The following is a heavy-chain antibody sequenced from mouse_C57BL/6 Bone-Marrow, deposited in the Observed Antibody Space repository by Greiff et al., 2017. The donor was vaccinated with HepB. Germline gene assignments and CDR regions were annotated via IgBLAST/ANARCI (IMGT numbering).Heavy chain of an antibody. Sequence: QVQLQQPGAELVKPGASVKLSCKASGYTFTSYWMQWVKQRPGQGLEWIGEIDPSDSYTNYNQKFKGKATLTVDTSSSTAYMQLSSLTSEDSAVYYCARERVYDYGKEYFDVWGTGTTVTVSS. CDR3: ARERVYDYGKEYFDV. J-gene: IGHJ1*03. V-gene: IGHV1-50*01. CDR2: IDPSDSYT. CDR1: GYTFTSYW. D-gene: IGHD2-4*01.